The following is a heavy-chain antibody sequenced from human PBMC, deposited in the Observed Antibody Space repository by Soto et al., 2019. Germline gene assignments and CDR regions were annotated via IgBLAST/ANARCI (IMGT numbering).Heavy chain of an antibody. CDR3: ARDHTPIYSSGCSTGLDY. Sequence: GDSVKVSCKASGYTFTSYGISWVRQAPGQGLEWMGWISAYNGNTNYAQKLQGRVTMTTDTSTSTAYMELRSMRSEDKAVYYCARDHTPIYSSGCSTGLDYWDQXTLVTVS. CDR2: ISAYNGNT. J-gene: IGHJ4*02. CDR1: GYTFTSYG. V-gene: IGHV1-18*01. D-gene: IGHD6-19*01.